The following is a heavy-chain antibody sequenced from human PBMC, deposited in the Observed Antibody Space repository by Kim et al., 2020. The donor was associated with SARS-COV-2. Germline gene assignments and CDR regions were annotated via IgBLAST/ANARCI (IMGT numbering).Heavy chain of an antibody. CDR3: AGVLGNILTGYISDY. V-gene: IGHV4-39*07. Sequence: PSLKSRVTISVDTSKNQFSLKLSSVTAADTAVYYCAGVLGNILTGYISDYWGQGTLVTVSS. J-gene: IGHJ4*02. D-gene: IGHD3-9*01.